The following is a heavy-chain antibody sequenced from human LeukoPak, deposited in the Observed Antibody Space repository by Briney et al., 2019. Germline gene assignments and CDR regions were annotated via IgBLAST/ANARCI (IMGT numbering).Heavy chain of an antibody. CDR1: GFTFSSYA. CDR3: VSFYETY. D-gene: IGHD2/OR15-2a*01. V-gene: IGHV3-23*01. CDR2: ISGSGGST. J-gene: IGHJ4*02. Sequence: PGGSLRLSCAASGFTFSSYAMSWVRQAPGKGLEWVSGISGSGGSTYYADSVKGRFTISKDNAKNTVYLQMNSLRAEDTAVYYCVSFYETYWGRGTLVTVSS.